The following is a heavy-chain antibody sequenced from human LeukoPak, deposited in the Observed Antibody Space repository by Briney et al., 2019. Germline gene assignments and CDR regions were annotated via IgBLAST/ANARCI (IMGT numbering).Heavy chain of an antibody. CDR3: ARAHSGLYLDS. CDR2: IHTNGYT. CDR1: GEPLGTFY. Sequence: SETLSPTCTVSGEPLGTFYWSWIRQPAGQGLGYIGRIHTNGYTNYKPSLNSRVTMSVDSSKNQFSLTLRSVTATDTAIYYCARAHSGLYLDSWGQGTLVTVSS. V-gene: IGHV4-4*07. D-gene: IGHD2-15*01. J-gene: IGHJ4*02.